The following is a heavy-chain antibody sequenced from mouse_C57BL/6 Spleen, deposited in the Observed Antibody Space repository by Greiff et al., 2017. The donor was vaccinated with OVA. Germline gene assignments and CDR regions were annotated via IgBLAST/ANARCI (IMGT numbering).Heavy chain of an antibody. CDR3: TTRGYSNDY. V-gene: IGHV14-4*01. D-gene: IGHD2-5*01. CDR2: IDPENGDT. CDR1: GFNIKDDY. J-gene: IGHJ2*01. Sequence: VQLQQSGAELVRPGASVKLSCTASGFNIKDDYMHWVKQRPEQGLEWIGWIDPENGDTEYASKFQGMATITADTSSNTAYLQLSSLTSEDTAVYYCTTRGYSNDYWGQGTTLTVSS.